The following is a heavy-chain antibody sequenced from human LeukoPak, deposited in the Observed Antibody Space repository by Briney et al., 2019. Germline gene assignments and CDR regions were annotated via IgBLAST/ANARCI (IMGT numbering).Heavy chain of an antibody. J-gene: IGHJ5*02. V-gene: IGHV1-18*04. CDR2: ISTYNGNT. Sequence: GASVKVSCKASGYTFTGYYIHWVRQAPGQGLEWMGWISTYNGNTNYAQKFQGRGTMTTDTSTSTAYMELRNLRSDDTAVYYCARGGNSYPNDHWGQGTLVIVSS. CDR1: GYTFTGYY. D-gene: IGHD5-18*01. CDR3: ARGGNSYPNDH.